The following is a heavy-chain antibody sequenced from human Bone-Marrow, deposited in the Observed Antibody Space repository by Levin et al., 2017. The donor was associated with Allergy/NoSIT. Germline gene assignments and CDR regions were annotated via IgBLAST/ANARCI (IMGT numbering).Heavy chain of an antibody. V-gene: IGHV1-69*01. Sequence: PGGSLRLSCKASGGTFSSYAISWVRQAPGQGLEWMGGIIPIFGTANYAQKFQGRVTITADESTSTAYMELSSLRSEDTAVYYCARDEGNNWNYGTRAAYYYYGMDVWGQGTTVTVSS. J-gene: IGHJ6*02. CDR2: IIPIFGTA. D-gene: IGHD1-7*01. CDR3: ARDEGNNWNYGTRAAYYYYGMDV. CDR1: GGTFSSYA.